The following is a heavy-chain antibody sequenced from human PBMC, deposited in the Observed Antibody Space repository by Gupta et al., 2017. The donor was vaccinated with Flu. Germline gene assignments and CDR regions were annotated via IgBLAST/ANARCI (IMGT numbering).Heavy chain of an antibody. J-gene: IGHJ1*01. Sequence: EVQLVETGGGLIQPGGSLSLSCAASGFTVSSNYMRWVRPAPGKGLEWVSGIYGGGSTYYADSVKGRFTISRDNSKNTLYLQMNSLRAEDTAVYYCAAYYYDSSGYYHGVYFQHWGQGTLVTVSS. D-gene: IGHD3-22*01. CDR2: IYGGGST. CDR3: AAYYYDSSGYYHGVYFQH. CDR1: GFTVSSNY. V-gene: IGHV3-53*02.